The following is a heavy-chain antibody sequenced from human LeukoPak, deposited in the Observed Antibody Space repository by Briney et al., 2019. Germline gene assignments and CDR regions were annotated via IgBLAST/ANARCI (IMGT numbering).Heavy chain of an antibody. Sequence: GGFLRLSCAASGFTFSTYWMHWVRQAPGKGLVWVSRINSDGSSTNYADSVKGRFTISRDNAENTLYLQMNSLRAEDTAVYYCASGYSSDYGGNTYWGQGTLVTVSS. D-gene: IGHD4-23*01. CDR1: GFTFSTYW. J-gene: IGHJ4*02. CDR2: INSDGSST. V-gene: IGHV3-74*01. CDR3: ASGYSSDYGGNTY.